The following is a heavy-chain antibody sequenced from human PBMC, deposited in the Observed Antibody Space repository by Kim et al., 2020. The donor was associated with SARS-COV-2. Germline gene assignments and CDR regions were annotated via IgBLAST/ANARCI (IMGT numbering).Heavy chain of an antibody. Sequence: GGSLRLSCAASGFTFSSYAMSWVRQAPGKGLEWVSAISGSGGSTYYADSVKGRFTISRDNSKNTLYLQMNSLRAEDTAVYYCAKDSVDCSGGSCYEVLYYYYVMDVWGQGTTVTVSS. V-gene: IGHV3-23*01. J-gene: IGHJ6*02. CDR2: ISGSGGST. CDR3: AKDSVDCSGGSCYEVLYYYYVMDV. D-gene: IGHD2-15*01. CDR1: GFTFSSYA.